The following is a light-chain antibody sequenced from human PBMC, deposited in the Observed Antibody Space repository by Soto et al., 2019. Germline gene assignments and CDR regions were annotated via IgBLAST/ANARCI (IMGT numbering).Light chain of an antibody. Sequence: VLAQPHSVSESPGKTVTISCTRSGGSIASNHVQWYQQRPGSAPTTVIYKNDQRPSGVPDRFSGSIDSSSNSASLTISGLKTEDEADFYCQSYDDNSVVFGGGTQLTVL. CDR1: GGSIASNH. CDR3: QSYDDNSVV. CDR2: KND. J-gene: IGLJ2*01. V-gene: IGLV6-57*04.